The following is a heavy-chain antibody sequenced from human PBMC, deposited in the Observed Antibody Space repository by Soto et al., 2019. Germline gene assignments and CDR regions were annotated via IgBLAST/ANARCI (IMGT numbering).Heavy chain of an antibody. Sequence: GGSLRLSCAASGFTFSSYAMSWVRQAPGKGLDWFSAISGSGGSTYYADSVKGRFTISRDNSKNTLYLQMNSLRAEDTAVYYCARPASVVVAATPFDYWGQGTLVTVSS. CDR2: ISGSGGST. V-gene: IGHV3-23*01. D-gene: IGHD2-15*01. CDR1: GFTFSSYA. CDR3: ARPASVVVAATPFDY. J-gene: IGHJ4*02.